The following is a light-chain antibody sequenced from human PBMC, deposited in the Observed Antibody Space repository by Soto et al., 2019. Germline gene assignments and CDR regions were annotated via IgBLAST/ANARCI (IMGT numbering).Light chain of an antibody. CDR3: QQRSKLFS. Sequence: EIVLTQSPATLSLSPGERATLFCRASQSVNSYLAWYQQKPGQAPRLLIYDASNRAGGVPTRFSGSGSGTAFTITISSLETDVFAVYDGQQRSKLFSFGPGTRVDV. CDR2: DAS. J-gene: IGKJ3*01. CDR1: QSVNSY. V-gene: IGKV3-11*01.